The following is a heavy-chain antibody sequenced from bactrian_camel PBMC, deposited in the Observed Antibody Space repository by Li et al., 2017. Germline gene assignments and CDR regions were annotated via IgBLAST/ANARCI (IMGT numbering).Heavy chain of an antibody. D-gene: IGHD3*01. CDR2: IDSNGVA. Sequence: HVQLVESGGGTVQAGGSLRLSCAASGLLHCSYGMRFYRQAPGKEREFISGIDSNGVATYADSMKGRVTISEHNANRTFYLEMTSMGVQDAAMYYCKTDPSRTTRSPICRLSHWGPGTQVTVS. CDR3: KTDPSRTTRSPICRLSH. CDR1: GLLHCSYG. J-gene: IGHJ4*01. V-gene: IGHV3S53*01.